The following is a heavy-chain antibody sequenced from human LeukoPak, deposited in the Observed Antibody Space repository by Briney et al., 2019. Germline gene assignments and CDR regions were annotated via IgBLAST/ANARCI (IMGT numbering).Heavy chain of an antibody. V-gene: IGHV1-18*01. D-gene: IGHD3-9*01. CDR3: ARDLDDILTGYYTTVDY. J-gene: IGHJ4*02. CDR1: GYTFTSYG. Sequence: ASVKVSCKASGYTFTSYGISWVRQAPGQGLERMGWISAYNGNTNYAQKLQGRVTMTTDTSTSTAYMELRSLRSDDTAVYYCARDLDDILTGYYTTVDYWGQGTLVTVSS. CDR2: ISAYNGNT.